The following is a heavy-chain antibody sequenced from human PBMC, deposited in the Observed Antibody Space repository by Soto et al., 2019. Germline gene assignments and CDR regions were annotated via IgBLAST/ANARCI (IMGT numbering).Heavy chain of an antibody. Sequence: GASVKVSCKASGGTFSSYAISWVRQAPGQGLEWMGGIIPIFGTANYAQKFQGRVTITADESTSTAYMELSSLRSEDTAVYYCATLGSSTSCPDYWGKGTLVTVSS. CDR2: IIPIFGTA. CDR3: ATLGSSTSCPDY. CDR1: GGTFSSYA. D-gene: IGHD2-2*01. J-gene: IGHJ4*02. V-gene: IGHV1-69*13.